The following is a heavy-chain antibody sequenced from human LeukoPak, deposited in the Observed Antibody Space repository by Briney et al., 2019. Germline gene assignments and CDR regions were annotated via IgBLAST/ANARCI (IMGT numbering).Heavy chain of an antibody. CDR1: GFTFSSYW. CDR2: IKQDGSEK. CDR3: ARFPLADYGDYYNY. J-gene: IGHJ4*02. V-gene: IGHV3-7*01. D-gene: IGHD4-17*01. Sequence: GGSLRLSCAASGFTFSSYWMSWVRQAPGKGLEWVGNIKQDGSEKYYVDSVKGRFTISRDNAKNSLYLQMNSLRAEDTAVYYCARFPLADYGDYYNYWGQGTLVTVSS.